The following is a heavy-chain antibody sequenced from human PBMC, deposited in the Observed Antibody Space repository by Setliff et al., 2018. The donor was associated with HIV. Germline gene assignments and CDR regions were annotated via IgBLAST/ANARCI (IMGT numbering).Heavy chain of an antibody. CDR1: GFTFSEKW. CDR3: AKGVNWFDS. CDR2: ISGDGSSI. Sequence: GGSLRLSCAASGFTFSEKWMHWVRQAPGKGPVWVSRISGDGSSINYADSVKGLFTISRDNSKNMMHLQMTGLRPEDTAVYYCAKGVNWFDSWGRGTLVTVSS. V-gene: IGHV3-74*01. D-gene: IGHD3-16*01. J-gene: IGHJ5*01.